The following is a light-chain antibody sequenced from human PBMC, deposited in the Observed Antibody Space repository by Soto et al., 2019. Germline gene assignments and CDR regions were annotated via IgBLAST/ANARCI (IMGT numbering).Light chain of an antibody. CDR3: QQYNSYSGYT. J-gene: IGKJ2*01. Sequence: DIQMTQSPSTLSASVGDRVTITCRASQSITRWLAWYQQKPGKAPKLLIYDASSLESGVPSTFSGSGSGTEFTLTISSLQPDVFATYNSQQYNSYSGYTFGQGTKLEIK. CDR1: QSITRW. V-gene: IGKV1-5*01. CDR2: DAS.